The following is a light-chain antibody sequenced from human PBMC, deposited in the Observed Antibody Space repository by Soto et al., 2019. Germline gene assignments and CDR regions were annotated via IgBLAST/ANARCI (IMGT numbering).Light chain of an antibody. Sequence: DIVMTQSPLSLPVPPGEPSSISCPSRQSLLHSNGYNYLAWYQQKPGQAPRVLIYGASSRATGIQDRLSGSGSGTDFTLTISRLEPEDCAVDECQQYGSSPRTCGQGTKVEIK. CDR1: QSLLHSNGYNY. V-gene: IGKV3-20*01. J-gene: IGKJ1*01. CDR2: GAS. CDR3: QQYGSSPRT.